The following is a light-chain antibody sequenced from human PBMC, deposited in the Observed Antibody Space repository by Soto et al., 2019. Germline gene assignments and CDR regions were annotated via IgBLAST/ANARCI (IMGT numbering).Light chain of an antibody. V-gene: IGLV1-40*01. CDR2: GNS. CDR1: SSNIGAGSD. CDR3: QSYDNSPSGIYV. J-gene: IGLJ1*01. Sequence: QSVLTQPPSVSGAPGQRVTISCSGSSSNIGAGSDVHWYQQLPGTAPKLLIYGNSRRSSGVPDRLYGSKSGTSASLAITGLQVEDEADYYCQSYDNSPSGIYVFGTGTKVTVL.